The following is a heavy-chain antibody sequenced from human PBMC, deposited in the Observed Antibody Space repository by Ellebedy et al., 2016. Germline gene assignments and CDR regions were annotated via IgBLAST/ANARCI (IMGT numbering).Heavy chain of an antibody. CDR3: ARVFSGRDGYHDGFDV. CDR1: GFTFINYA. CDR2: VSATGSTI. D-gene: IGHD5-24*01. Sequence: GESLKISXAASGFTFINYAMAWVRQAPGKGLEWVSGVSATGSTIYYADSVKGRSTMSRDDSKNMLYLQMNRLRAEDTAVYHCARVFSGRDGYHDGFDVWGQGTMVTVSS. V-gene: IGHV3-23*01. J-gene: IGHJ3*01.